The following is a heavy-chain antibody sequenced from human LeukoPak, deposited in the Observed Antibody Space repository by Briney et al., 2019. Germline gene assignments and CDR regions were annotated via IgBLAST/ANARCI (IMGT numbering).Heavy chain of an antibody. V-gene: IGHV3-23*01. CDR1: GFTFSSYA. J-gene: IGHJ4*02. CDR3: ARYSSDYFDY. D-gene: IGHD6-19*01. Sequence: GGSLRLSCAASGFTFSSYAMSWVRQAPGKGLECVSAISGSGGSTYYADSVKGRFTISRDNSKNTLYLQLNSLRAEDTAVYYCARYSSDYFDYWGQGTLVTVSS. CDR2: ISGSGGST.